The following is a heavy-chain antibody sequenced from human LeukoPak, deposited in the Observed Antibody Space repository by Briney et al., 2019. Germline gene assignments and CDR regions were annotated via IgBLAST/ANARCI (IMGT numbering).Heavy chain of an antibody. CDR1: GYTLTEFS. D-gene: IGHD3-22*01. J-gene: IGHJ4*02. Sequence: ASVKVSCKGSGYTLTEFSMHCVRQAPGKGREWVGGFYPEDGETIYAQKFQGRVTMTKYTSTATAYMRLRRPRAKATAVYYCATIVSSGYAYFDYWGQGTLVTASS. V-gene: IGHV1-24*01. CDR3: ATIVSSGYAYFDY. CDR2: FYPEDGET.